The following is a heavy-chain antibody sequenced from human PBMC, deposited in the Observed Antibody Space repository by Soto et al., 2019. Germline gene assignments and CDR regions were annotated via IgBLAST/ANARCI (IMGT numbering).Heavy chain of an antibody. Sequence: QVQLQESGPGLVEPSQTLSLTCTVSGGSISSGDYYWSWIRQPPGKGLEWIGHIYNSGSTYSNPSLKSRVTISVDTYKNQFALKLSTVTAADTAVYYCARGPDGDKVDYWGQGTLVTVSS. J-gene: IGHJ4*02. CDR2: IYNSGST. CDR1: GGSISSGDYY. V-gene: IGHV4-30-4*01. D-gene: IGHD7-27*01. CDR3: ARGPDGDKVDY.